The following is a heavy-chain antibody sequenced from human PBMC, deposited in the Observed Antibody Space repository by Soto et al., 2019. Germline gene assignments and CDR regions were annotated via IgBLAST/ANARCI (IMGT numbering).Heavy chain of an antibody. CDR2: ISYDGTYK. CDR3: AKGYNYGVDS. J-gene: IGHJ4*02. CDR1: GFRFTTYG. V-gene: IGHV3-30*18. Sequence: QPGGSLRLSCAASGFRFTTYGMHWVRQAPGKGLEWVALISYDGTYKYYADSVKGRFTISRDNSRNTLYLQMNSLRADDTAVYYCAKGYNYGVDSWGQGTLVTVSS. D-gene: IGHD5-18*01.